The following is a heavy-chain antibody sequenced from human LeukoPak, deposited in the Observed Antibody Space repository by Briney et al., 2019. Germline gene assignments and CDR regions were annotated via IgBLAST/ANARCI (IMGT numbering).Heavy chain of an antibody. V-gene: IGHV3-21*01. CDR2: ISSSSSYI. CDR3: ARAIRGSYYYGMDV. J-gene: IGHJ6*02. CDR1: GFTFSSYS. Sequence: GGSLRLSCAASGFTFSSYSMNWVRQAPGKGLEWVSSISSSSSYIYYADSVKGRFTIPRDNAKNSLYLQMNSLRAEDTAVYYCARAIRGSYYYGMDVWGQGTTVTVSS. D-gene: IGHD3-16*01.